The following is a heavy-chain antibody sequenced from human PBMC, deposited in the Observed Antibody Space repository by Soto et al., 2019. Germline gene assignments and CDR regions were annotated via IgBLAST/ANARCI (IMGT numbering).Heavy chain of an antibody. CDR2: INPKSGGT. Sequence: ASVKVSCKASGYSFTDYHVHWVRQAPGQGLEWLGRINPKSGGTSTAQKFQGWVTMTTDTSISTASMELTRLTSDDTAIYYCARGDSTDCSNGVCSFFYPHDMDVWGQGTTVTVSS. V-gene: IGHV1-2*04. D-gene: IGHD2-8*01. CDR3: ARGDSTDCSNGVCSFFYPHDMDV. CDR1: GYSFTDYH. J-gene: IGHJ6*02.